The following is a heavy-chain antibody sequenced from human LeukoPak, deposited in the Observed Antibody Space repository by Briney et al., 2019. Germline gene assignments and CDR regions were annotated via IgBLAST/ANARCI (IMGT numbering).Heavy chain of an antibody. J-gene: IGHJ6*03. D-gene: IGHD1-26*01. CDR1: GYSFTSYW. CDR2: IYPGDSDT. CDR3: ASHRGSYGVRGYHYYMDV. V-gene: IGHV5-51*01. Sequence: GESLKISCKGSGYSFTSYWIGWVRQMPGKGLEWMGIIYPGDSDTRCSPSFQGQVTISADKSISTAYLQWSSLKASDTAMYYCASHRGSYGVRGYHYYMDVWGKGTTVTVSS.